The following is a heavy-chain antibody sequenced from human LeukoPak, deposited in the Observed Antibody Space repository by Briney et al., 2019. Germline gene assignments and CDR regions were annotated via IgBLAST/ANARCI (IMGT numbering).Heavy chain of an antibody. D-gene: IGHD2-21*02. CDR2: IYYSGST. CDR3: ARVRYIVVATAAFDI. V-gene: IGHV4-39*07. Sequence: PSETLSLTCTVSGGSISSSSYYWGWIRQPPGKGLEWIGSIYYSGSTYYNPSLKSRVTISVDTSKNQFSLKLSSVTAADTAVYYCARVRYIVVATAAFDIWGQGTMVTVSS. CDR1: GGSISSSSYY. J-gene: IGHJ3*02.